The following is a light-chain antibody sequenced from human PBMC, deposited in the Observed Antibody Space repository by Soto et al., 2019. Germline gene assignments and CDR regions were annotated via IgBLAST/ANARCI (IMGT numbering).Light chain of an antibody. CDR1: QSVTNNH. J-gene: IGKJ1*01. V-gene: IGKV3-20*01. Sequence: EFVLTQSPGTLSVSPGERATLSCRASQSVTNNHLAWFQQKPGQAPRLLIYDASTRATGIPDRFSGSGSGTDFTLTISRLEPEDFAVYYWQQYVRSPRTFGQGTKVEIK. CDR3: QQYVRSPRT. CDR2: DAS.